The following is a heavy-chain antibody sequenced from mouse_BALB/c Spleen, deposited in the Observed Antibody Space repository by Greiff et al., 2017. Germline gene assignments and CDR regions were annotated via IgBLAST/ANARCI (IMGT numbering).Heavy chain of an antibody. V-gene: IGHV1S56*01. CDR1: GYTFTSYY. Sequence: VQLQQSGPELVKPGASVRISCKASGYTFTSYYIHWVKQRPGQGLEWIGWIYPGNVNTKYNEKFKGKATLTADKSSSTAYMQLSSLTSEDSAVYFCARFGNYGAYWGQGTLVTVSA. J-gene: IGHJ3*01. D-gene: IGHD2-1*01. CDR3: ARFGNYGAY. CDR2: IYPGNVNT.